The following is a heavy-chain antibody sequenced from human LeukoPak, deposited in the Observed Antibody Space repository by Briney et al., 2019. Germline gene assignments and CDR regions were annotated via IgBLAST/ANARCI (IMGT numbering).Heavy chain of an antibody. CDR2: ISSSANTI. CDR1: GFTFSNYE. Sequence: PGGSLRLSCAASGFTFSNYEMNWARQAPGKGLEWVSYISSSANTIYYADSVKGRFTISRDNAKNSLYMQMNSLRAEDTAVYYCASLMYYYDSSGYPEAFDVWGQGTMVTVSS. D-gene: IGHD3-22*01. CDR3: ASLMYYYDSSGYPEAFDV. J-gene: IGHJ3*01. V-gene: IGHV3-48*03.